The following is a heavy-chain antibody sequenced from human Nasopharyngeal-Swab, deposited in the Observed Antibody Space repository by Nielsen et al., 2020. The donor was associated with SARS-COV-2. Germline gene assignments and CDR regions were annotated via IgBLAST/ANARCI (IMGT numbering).Heavy chain of an antibody. CDR3: ARGSGFTSFCY. Sequence: WVRQAPGQRLEWMGWINAGNGNTKYSQQFQGRVTITSDTSASTAHMELNSLRSEDTAVYYCARGSGFTSFCYWGQGTLVTVSS. J-gene: IGHJ4*02. V-gene: IGHV1-3*01. D-gene: IGHD3-22*01. CDR2: INAGNGNT.